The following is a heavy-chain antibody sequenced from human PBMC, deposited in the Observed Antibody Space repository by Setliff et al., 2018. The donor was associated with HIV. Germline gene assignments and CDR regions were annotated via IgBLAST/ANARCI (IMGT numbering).Heavy chain of an antibody. CDR3: SREYTSSSGIDF. J-gene: IGHJ4*02. Sequence: SETLSLTCDVSGSFITSGYYWGWVRQPPGKGLEWIGTVYQSGTTYFNPSLEERISMSVDTTMNQFSLEVRSVTAADTAIYYCSREYTSSSGIDFWGQ. CDR2: VYQSGTT. V-gene: IGHV4-38-2*02. D-gene: IGHD6-6*01. CDR1: GSFITSGYY.